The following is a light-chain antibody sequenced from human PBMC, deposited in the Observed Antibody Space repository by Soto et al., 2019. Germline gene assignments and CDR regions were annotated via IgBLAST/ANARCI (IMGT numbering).Light chain of an antibody. J-gene: IGKJ1*01. V-gene: IGKV3-20*01. CDR1: QSVSSN. CDR2: GAS. Sequence: EIVLKQSPATLSVSPGARAALSGRASQSVSSNLAWYQQKPGQAPRLLIYGASTRATGIPARFSGSGSGTDFTLTISRLEPEDFAVYYCQQYGSSPRTFGQGTMVDIK. CDR3: QQYGSSPRT.